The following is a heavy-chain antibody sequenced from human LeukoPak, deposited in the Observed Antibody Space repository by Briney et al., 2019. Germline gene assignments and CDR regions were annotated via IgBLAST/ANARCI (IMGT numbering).Heavy chain of an antibody. Sequence: GGSLRLSCAASGFTFSDHYMSWIRQAPGKGLEWVSYISSSGSTIYYADSVKGRFTISRDNAKNSLYLQMNSLRAEDTAVYYCARGYCSSTSCWIYYYYMDVWGKGTTVTVSS. J-gene: IGHJ6*03. CDR1: GFTFSDHY. D-gene: IGHD2-2*01. V-gene: IGHV3-11*04. CDR2: ISSSGSTI. CDR3: ARGYCSSTSCWIYYYYMDV.